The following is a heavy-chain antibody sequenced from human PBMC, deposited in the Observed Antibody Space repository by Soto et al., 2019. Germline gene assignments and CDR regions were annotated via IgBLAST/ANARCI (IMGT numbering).Heavy chain of an antibody. Sequence: SETLSLTCTVSGGSISSGGYYWSWIRQHPGKGLEWIGYIYYSGSTYYNPSLKSRVTISVDTSKNQFSLKLSSVTAADTAVYSCARDLRATGKGSGYYYYYGMDVWGQGTTVTVSS. D-gene: IGHD1-1*01. CDR3: ARDLRATGKGSGYYYYYGMDV. CDR2: IYYSGST. V-gene: IGHV4-31*03. J-gene: IGHJ6*02. CDR1: GGSISSGGYY.